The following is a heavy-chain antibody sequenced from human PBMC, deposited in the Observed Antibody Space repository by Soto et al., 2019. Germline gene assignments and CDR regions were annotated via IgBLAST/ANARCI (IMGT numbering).Heavy chain of an antibody. D-gene: IGHD2-21*02. CDR3: ARAPWGGDSDGMDV. V-gene: IGHV3-21*01. CDR2: ISSSSSYI. J-gene: IGHJ6*02. CDR1: GFTFSSYS. Sequence: EVQLVESGGGLVKPGGSLRLSCAASGFTFSSYSMNWVRQAPGKGLDWVSSISSSSSYIYYADSVKGRFTISRDNAKNSLSLQMNSLRAEDTDVYYCARAPWGGDSDGMDVWGQGTTVTVSS.